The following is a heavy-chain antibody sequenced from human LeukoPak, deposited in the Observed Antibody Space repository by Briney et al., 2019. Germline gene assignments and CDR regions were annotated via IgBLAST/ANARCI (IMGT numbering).Heavy chain of an antibody. CDR1: GYSFTSYW. CDR2: IYPGDSDT. Sequence: GESLKISCKGSGYSFTSYWIGWVRQMPGKGLEWMGIIYPGDSDTRYSPSFQGQVTISADKSISTAYLQWSSLKASDTAMYYCARHPWPPDGGYSNPSDYWGQGTLVTVSS. V-gene: IGHV5-51*01. J-gene: IGHJ4*02. D-gene: IGHD5-12*01. CDR3: ARHPWPPDGGYSNPSDY.